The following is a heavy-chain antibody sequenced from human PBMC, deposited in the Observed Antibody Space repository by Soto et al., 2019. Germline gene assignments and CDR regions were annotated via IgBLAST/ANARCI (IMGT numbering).Heavy chain of an antibody. D-gene: IGHD2-21*01. CDR1: GYTFTSYA. CDR2: INAGNGNT. CDR3: ARDLAYGIPDY. J-gene: IGHJ4*02. Sequence: QVQLVQSGAEVKKPGASVKVSCKASGYTFTSYAMHWVRQAPGQRLEWMGWINAGNGNTKYSQNFQGRVTITRDTSASTADMELSSLRSEDTAVYYCARDLAYGIPDYWGQGTLVTVSS. V-gene: IGHV1-3*01.